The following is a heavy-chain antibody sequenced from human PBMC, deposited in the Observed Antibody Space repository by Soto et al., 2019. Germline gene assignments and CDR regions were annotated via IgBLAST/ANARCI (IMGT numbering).Heavy chain of an antibody. J-gene: IGHJ4*02. Sequence: QVQLVQSGAEVKKPGSSVKVSCKASGGTFSSYTISWVRQAPGQGLEWMGRIIPILGIANYAQKFQGRVTIPAEKSTSKANMALDGVRSEDMAVYFGGGEDGQEYGGGYCFWWGQGTLLTVPS. CDR3: GGEDGQEYGGGYCFW. D-gene: IGHD2-21*02. CDR2: IIPILGIA. CDR1: GGTFSSYT. V-gene: IGHV1-69*02.